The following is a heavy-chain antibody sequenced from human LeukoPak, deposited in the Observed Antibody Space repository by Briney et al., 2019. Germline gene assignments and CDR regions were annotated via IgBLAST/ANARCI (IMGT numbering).Heavy chain of an antibody. D-gene: IGHD5-24*01. J-gene: IGHJ4*02. V-gene: IGHV3-23*01. Sequence: GGSLRLSCAASGLSFSSIAMTWVRQTPGKGLEWVSSISNDGETTSYADSVKGRFTISKDNSKNTLHLQMNSLRVEDTAVYYCAEGHRWHDYWGQGALVTVSS. CDR3: AEGHRWHDY. CDR1: GLSFSSIA. CDR2: ISNDGETT.